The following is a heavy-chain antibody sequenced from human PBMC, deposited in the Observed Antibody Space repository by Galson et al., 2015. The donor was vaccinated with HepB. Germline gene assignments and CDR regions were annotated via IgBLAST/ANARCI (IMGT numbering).Heavy chain of an antibody. CDR3: ASDGSGYYSDY. CDR2: LYSGGTT. D-gene: IGHD3-22*01. J-gene: IGHJ4*02. V-gene: IGHV3-66*01. Sequence: SLRLSCAVSGFTVSSTYMSWVRQAPGKGLEWVSVLYSGGTTYYADSVKGRFSVSRDNSKNMLYLQMDSLRAEDTAVYYCASDGSGYYSDYWGQGTLVTVSS. CDR1: GFTVSSTY.